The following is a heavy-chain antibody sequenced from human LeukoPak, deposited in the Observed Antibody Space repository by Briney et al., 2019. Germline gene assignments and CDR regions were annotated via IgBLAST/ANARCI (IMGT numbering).Heavy chain of an antibody. D-gene: IGHD5-18*01. CDR1: GFTFSSYA. CDR3: AKEEGGYSYGYYVY. V-gene: IGHV3-23*01. Sequence: PGGSLRLSCAASGFTFSSYAMSWVRQAPGKGLEWVSAISGSGGSTYYADSVKGRFTVSRDNSKNTLYLQMNSLRAEDTAVYYCAKEEGGYSYGYYVYWGQGTLVTVSS. CDR2: ISGSGGST. J-gene: IGHJ4*02.